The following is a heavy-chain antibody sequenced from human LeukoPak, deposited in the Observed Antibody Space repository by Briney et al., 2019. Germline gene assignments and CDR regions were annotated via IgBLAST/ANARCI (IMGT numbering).Heavy chain of an antibody. Sequence: GVSLRLSCAASGFTFSSYAMIWVRQAPGKGLEWVSAISGSVGRTYYADSVKGRVTISRDNSKNTLYLEMNSLRAEDTAVYYCAKVEWELRPRGLSDWGQGTLVTVSS. CDR1: GFTFSSYA. CDR3: AKVEWELRPRGLSD. V-gene: IGHV3-23*01. CDR2: ISGSVGRT. J-gene: IGHJ4*02. D-gene: IGHD1-26*01.